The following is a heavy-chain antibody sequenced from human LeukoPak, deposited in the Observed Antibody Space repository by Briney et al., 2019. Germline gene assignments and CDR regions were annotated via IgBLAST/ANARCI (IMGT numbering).Heavy chain of an antibody. CDR3: ARWPAAIPFDY. V-gene: IGHV3-23*01. CDR1: GFTFSSYA. D-gene: IGHD2-2*02. Sequence: HPGGSLRLSCAASGFTFSSYAMSWVRQAPGKGLEWVSAISGSGGSTYYADSVKGRFTISRDNSKNTLCLQMNSLRAEDTAAYYCARWPAAIPFDYWGQGTLVTVPS. CDR2: ISGSGGST. J-gene: IGHJ4*02.